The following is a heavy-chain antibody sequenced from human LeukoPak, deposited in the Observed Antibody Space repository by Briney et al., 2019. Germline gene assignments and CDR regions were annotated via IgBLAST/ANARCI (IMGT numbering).Heavy chain of an antibody. CDR1: GFIFSSYW. V-gene: IGHV3-74*01. Sequence: GESLRLSCAASGFIFSSYWMHWVRQAPGKGLVWVSRINSDGSSTSYADSVKGRFTISRDNAKNTLYLQMNSLRAEDTAVYYCTRSKPDFDYGGQGTLVTVSS. J-gene: IGHJ4*02. CDR3: TRSKPDFDY. D-gene: IGHD4-11*01. CDR2: INSDGSST.